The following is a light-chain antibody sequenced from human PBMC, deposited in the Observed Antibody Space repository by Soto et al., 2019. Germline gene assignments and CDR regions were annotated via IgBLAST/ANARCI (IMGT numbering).Light chain of an antibody. CDR1: QSVSSSY. Sequence: EIVLTQSPGTLSLSPGERATLSCRASQSVSSSYLAWYQQKPGQAPRLLIYGASSRATGIPDRFSGSGSGTDFTLTISRLEPEDFAVYYCQKDGSSPWTFGQGTNVEIK. CDR3: QKDGSSPWT. CDR2: GAS. J-gene: IGKJ1*01. V-gene: IGKV3-20*01.